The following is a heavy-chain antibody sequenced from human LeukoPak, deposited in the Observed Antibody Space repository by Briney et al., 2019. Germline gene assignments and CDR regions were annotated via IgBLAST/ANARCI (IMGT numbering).Heavy chain of an antibody. CDR3: ATWRRGGSYGLD. D-gene: IGHD5-18*01. V-gene: IGHV4-4*02. CDR2: IYHSGST. J-gene: IGHJ4*02. CDR1: GGSISSSNW. Sequence: SGTLSLTCAVSGGSISSSNWWSWVRQPPGKGLEWIGEIYHSGSTNYNPSLRSRVTISLDTSKNQFSLKLSSVTAADTAVYYCATWRRGGSYGLDWGQGTLVTVSS.